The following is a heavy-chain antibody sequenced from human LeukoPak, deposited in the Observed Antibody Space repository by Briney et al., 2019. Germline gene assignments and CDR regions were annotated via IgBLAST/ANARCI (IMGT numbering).Heavy chain of an antibody. D-gene: IGHD2-15*01. CDR2: ISSSSSYI. V-gene: IGHV3-21*01. J-gene: IGHJ3*02. CDR3: ARETYCSGGSCYKGNAFDI. CDR1: GFTFSSYS. Sequence: PGGSLRLSCAASGFTFSSYSMNWVRQAPGKGLEWASSISSSSSYIYYADSVKGRFIISRDNAKNSLYLQMNSLRAEDTAVYYCARETYCSGGSCYKGNAFDIWGQGTMVTVSS.